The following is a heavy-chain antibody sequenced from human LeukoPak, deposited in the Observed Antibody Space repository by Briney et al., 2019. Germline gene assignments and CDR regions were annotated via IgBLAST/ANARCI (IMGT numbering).Heavy chain of an antibody. Sequence: PSETLSLTCTVSGGSISRYYWSWIRQTPEKGLEWIGYVYNTGITKYNPSLKSRVIISLDTSKNQFSLKMSSVTAADTAVYYCTRALVGVGTLDWFDPWGPGTLVTVSS. V-gene: IGHV4-59*12. D-gene: IGHD1-26*01. J-gene: IGHJ5*02. CDR3: TRALVGVGTLDWFDP. CDR2: VYNTGIT. CDR1: GGSISRYY.